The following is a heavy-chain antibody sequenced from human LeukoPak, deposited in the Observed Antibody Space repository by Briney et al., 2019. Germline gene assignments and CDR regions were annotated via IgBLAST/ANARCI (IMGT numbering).Heavy chain of an antibody. CDR3: ARHVNPYYQPLGLDY. CDR2: IYYSGST. Sequence: SETLSLTCTVSGGSISSYYWSWIRQPPGKGLEWIGYIYYSGSTNYNPSLKSRVTISVDTSKNQFSLKLSSVTAADTAVYYCARHVNPYYQPLGLDYWGQGTLVTVSS. J-gene: IGHJ4*02. V-gene: IGHV4-59*08. CDR1: GGSISSYY. D-gene: IGHD2/OR15-2a*01.